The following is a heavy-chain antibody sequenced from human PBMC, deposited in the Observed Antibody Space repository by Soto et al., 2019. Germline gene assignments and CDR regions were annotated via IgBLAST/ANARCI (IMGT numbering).Heavy chain of an antibody. CDR3: ARNYYDSSDRDYLDY. V-gene: IGHV1-2*02. CDR2: INPITGGT. CDR1: GYTFTSYY. J-gene: IGHJ4*02. D-gene: IGHD3-22*01. Sequence: GASVKVSCKASGYTFTSYYIHWVRQAPGQGLEWMGWINPITGGTNYAPKFQGRVTMTRDTSITTAYMELSRLRSDDTAVYYCARNYYDSSDRDYLDYWGQGTPVTVPQ.